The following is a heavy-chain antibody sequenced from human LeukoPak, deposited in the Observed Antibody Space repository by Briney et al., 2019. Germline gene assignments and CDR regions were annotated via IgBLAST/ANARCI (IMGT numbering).Heavy chain of an antibody. CDR2: IYGGGST. D-gene: IGHD6-19*01. J-gene: IGHJ4*02. CDR1: GLSVSSNF. CDR3: ASWPVGWYGEDS. Sequence: PGGSLRLSCAATGLSVSSNFMSWVRQAPGKGLDWVSVIYGGGSTYYADSVKGRFTISRDTPKNTLYLQMNSLRVEDTAVYYCASWPVGWYGEDSWGQGTLVTVSS. V-gene: IGHV3-53*01.